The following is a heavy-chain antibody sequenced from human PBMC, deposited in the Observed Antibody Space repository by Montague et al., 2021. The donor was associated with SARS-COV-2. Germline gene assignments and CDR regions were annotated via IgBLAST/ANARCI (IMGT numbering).Heavy chain of an antibody. CDR1: GFTFSSYS. Sequence: SLRLSCAASGFTFSSYSMNWVRQAPGKGLEWVSSISSSSSYIYYADSVKGRFTISRDNAKNSLYLRMNSLRAEDTAVYYCARDRGGSYPLDYWGQGTLVTVSS. CDR3: ARDRGGSYPLDY. J-gene: IGHJ4*02. CDR2: ISSSSSYI. V-gene: IGHV3-21*01. D-gene: IGHD1-26*01.